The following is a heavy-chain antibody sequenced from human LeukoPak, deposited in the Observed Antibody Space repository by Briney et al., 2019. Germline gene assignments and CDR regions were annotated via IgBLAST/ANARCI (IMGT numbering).Heavy chain of an antibody. D-gene: IGHD6-13*01. J-gene: IGHJ4*02. CDR2: IRAYNGNT. CDR3: ARDTGYRSNWPLDY. V-gene: IGHV1-18*01. CDR1: GYTFTSYG. Sequence: ASVKVSCKASGYTFTSYGISWVRQAPGQGLEWMGWIRAYNGNTNHAQKLQGRVTMTTDTSTNAVYMELTSLRSNDTAVYYCARDTGYRSNWPLDYWGQGTLVTVSS.